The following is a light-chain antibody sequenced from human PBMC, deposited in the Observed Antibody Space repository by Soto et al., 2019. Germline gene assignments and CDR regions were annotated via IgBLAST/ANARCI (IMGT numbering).Light chain of an antibody. CDR1: QSINRH. CDR3: QQGYSLPVT. V-gene: IGKV1-39*01. CDR2: GAS. Sequence: DIQMTQSPSSLSASEGDRVTITCRASQSINRHVNWYQQKPGRAPKLLIYGASNLQSDAPSRFSGSASGTDFTLTVRDLQPEDFATYYCQQGYSLPVTFGQGTRLEIK. J-gene: IGKJ5*01.